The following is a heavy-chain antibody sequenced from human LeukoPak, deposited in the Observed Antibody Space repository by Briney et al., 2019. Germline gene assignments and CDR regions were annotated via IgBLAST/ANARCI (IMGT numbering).Heavy chain of an antibody. J-gene: IGHJ4*02. CDR3: ASCASSRTNAYRY. CDR1: GYTFTGNY. CDR2: INPNSGDR. V-gene: IGHV1-2*02. Sequence: VASVKVSCKASGYTFTGNYMHWVRQDPGQGREGVGWINPNSGDRSYAQTFQGRVTMTRDKSISTAYMELSSRRSDDTAVYYCASCASSRTNAYRYWGEGALVTVSP. D-gene: IGHD2-2*01.